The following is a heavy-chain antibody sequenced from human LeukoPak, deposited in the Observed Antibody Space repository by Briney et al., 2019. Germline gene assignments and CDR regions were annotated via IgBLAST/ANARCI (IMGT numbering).Heavy chain of an antibody. CDR2: ISYDGSNK. V-gene: IGHV3-30*04. J-gene: IGHJ4*02. Sequence: PGGSLRLSCAASGFTFSSYAMHWVRQAPGKGLEWVAVISYDGSNKYYADSVKGRFTISRDNSKNTLYLQMNSLRAEDTAVYYCARVPNRYSSSSFHYFDYWGQGTLVTVSS. D-gene: IGHD6-6*01. CDR3: ARVPNRYSSSSFHYFDY. CDR1: GFTFSSYA.